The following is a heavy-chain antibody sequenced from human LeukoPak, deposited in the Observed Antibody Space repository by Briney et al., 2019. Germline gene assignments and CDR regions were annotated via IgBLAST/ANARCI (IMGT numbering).Heavy chain of an antibody. CDR2: IRYDGSNE. J-gene: IGHJ4*02. CDR1: GFSFSGYG. V-gene: IGHV3-30*02. CDR3: AKALSSSFTGSSWEY. D-gene: IGHD6-6*01. Sequence: GGSLRLSCAASGFSFSGYGMHWVRQAPGKGLEWVAFIRYDGSNEYYADSVKGRFTISRDSAKSSLYLQMNTLRAEDMAFYYCAKALSSSFTGSSWEYWGQGTLVTVSS.